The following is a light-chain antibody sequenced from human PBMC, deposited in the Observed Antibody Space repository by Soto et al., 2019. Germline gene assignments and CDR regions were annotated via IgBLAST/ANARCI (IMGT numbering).Light chain of an antibody. CDR2: AAF. J-gene: IGKJ1*01. V-gene: IGKV1-39*01. CDR1: QSISSY. Sequence: DIQMTQSPSSLSASVGDRVSITSRASQSISSYLNWYQQKPGKAAKLLIYAAFTLQTGVSSRFIGDGSGTDFTLTINSLQPEPFATYCCQQSSGSPWTFCQGTKVEIK. CDR3: QQSSGSPWT.